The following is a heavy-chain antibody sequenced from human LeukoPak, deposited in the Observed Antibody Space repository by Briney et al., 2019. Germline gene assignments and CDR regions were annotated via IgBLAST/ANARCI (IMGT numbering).Heavy chain of an antibody. CDR3: ARQGLYGDYVWYFDL. D-gene: IGHD4-17*01. J-gene: IGHJ2*01. V-gene: IGHV4-34*01. Sequence: SSETLSLTCAVYGGSFSGYYWSWIRQPPGKGLEWIGEINHSGSTNYNPSLKSRVTISVDTSKNQFSLKLSSVTAADTAVYYCARQGLYGDYVWYFDLWGRGTLVTVSS. CDR2: INHSGST. CDR1: GGSFSGYY.